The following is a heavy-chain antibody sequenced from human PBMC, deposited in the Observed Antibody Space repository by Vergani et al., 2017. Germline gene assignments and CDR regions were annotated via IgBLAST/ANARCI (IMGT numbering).Heavy chain of an antibody. J-gene: IGHJ4*02. Sequence: QVQLQESGPGLVKPSETLSLTCAVYGGSFSGYYWSWIRQPPGKGLEWIGEINHSGSTNYNPSLKSRVTISVDTSKNQFSLKLSSVTAADTAVYYCARPRLRSTYYFDYWGQGTLVTVSS. CDR2: INHSGST. CDR3: ARPRLRSTYYFDY. D-gene: IGHD4-17*01. CDR1: GGSFSGYY. V-gene: IGHV4-34*01.